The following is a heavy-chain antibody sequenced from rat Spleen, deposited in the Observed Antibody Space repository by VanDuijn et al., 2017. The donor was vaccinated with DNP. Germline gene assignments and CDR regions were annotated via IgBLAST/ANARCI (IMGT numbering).Heavy chain of an antibody. CDR3: ARVGDLHDGGDGDVLDA. CDR1: GFTFSNYG. Sequence: EVQLMESGGDLVQPGKSLKLSCAASGFTFSNYGMAWVRQAPKKGLEWVAYISHEGSSTYYGDSVKGRFTISRDNAKSTLSLQMNSLRSEETATYYCARVGDLHDGGDGDVLDAWGQGTSVTVSS. CDR2: ISHEGSST. J-gene: IGHJ4*01. V-gene: IGHV5-22*01. D-gene: IGHD1-12*02.